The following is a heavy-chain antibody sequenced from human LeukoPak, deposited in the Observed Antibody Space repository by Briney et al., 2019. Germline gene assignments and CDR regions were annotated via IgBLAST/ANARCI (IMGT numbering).Heavy chain of an antibody. Sequence: SETLSLTCTVSGGSMNNYYWSWIRQTPGKGLEWIGYIYYSGSTNYNPSLQGRVIISVDTSKNQFSLKMTSVTAADTAVYYCARYKIVDAFDIWGQGTMVTVSS. CDR2: IYYSGST. J-gene: IGHJ3*02. V-gene: IGHV4-59*01. CDR3: ARYKIVDAFDI. D-gene: IGHD1-14*01. CDR1: GGSMNNYY.